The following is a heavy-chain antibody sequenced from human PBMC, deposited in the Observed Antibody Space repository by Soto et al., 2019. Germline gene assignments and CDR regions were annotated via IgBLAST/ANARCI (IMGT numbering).Heavy chain of an antibody. CDR3: AKDAYEYGDTGGGMDY. Sequence: EVQLLESGGGLVQPGGSLRLSCAASGFTFSSYAMSWVRQAPGKGLEWVSALSGSGGSTYYADSVKGRFTISRDNSNDTLYLESKSQGAEHKAVYYFAKDAYEYGDTGGGMDYWGQGTLVTVSS. CDR2: LSGSGGST. CDR1: GFTFSSYA. J-gene: IGHJ4*02. D-gene: IGHD3-16*01. V-gene: IGHV3-23*01.